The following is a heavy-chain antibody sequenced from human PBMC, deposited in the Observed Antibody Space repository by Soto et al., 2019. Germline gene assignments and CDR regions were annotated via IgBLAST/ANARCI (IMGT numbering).Heavy chain of an antibody. V-gene: IGHV4-59*08. CDR3: ARLGGYYQALDS. CDR2: IYYSGNT. CDR1: GGSISNYY. D-gene: IGHD3-22*01. Sequence: SETLSLTCAVSGGSISNYYWSWIRQPPGRGLEWIGYIYYSGNTNYNPSLKSRVTMSVDTSKNQFSLKLSSVTAADTAVYYCARLGGYYQALDSWGQGTLVTVSS. J-gene: IGHJ4*02.